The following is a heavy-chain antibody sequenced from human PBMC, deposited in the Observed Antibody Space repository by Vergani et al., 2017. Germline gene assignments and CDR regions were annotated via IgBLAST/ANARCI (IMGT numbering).Heavy chain of an antibody. D-gene: IGHD4-11*01. V-gene: IGHV1-69*04. CDR3: ARDLEGGNEDDYSNSHFDGMHV. Sequence: QVQLVQSGAEVKKPGSSVKVSCKASGGTFSSYAISWVRQAPGQGLEWMGRIIPILGIANYAQKFQGRVTITADKSTSTAYMELSSLRSEDTAVYYCARDLEGGNEDDYSNSHFDGMHVWGEG. CDR1: GGTFSSYA. J-gene: IGHJ6*02. CDR2: IIPILGIA.